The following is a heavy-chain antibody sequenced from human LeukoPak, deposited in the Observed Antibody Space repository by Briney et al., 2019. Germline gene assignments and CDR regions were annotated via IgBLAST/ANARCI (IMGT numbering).Heavy chain of an antibody. CDR3: ARDSRLGGHYYDSSGYYLYYFDY. J-gene: IGHJ4*02. Sequence: GASVKVSCKASGYTFTSYYMHWVRQAPGQGLEWMGIINPSGGSTSYAQKLQGRVTMTTDTSTSTAYMELRSLRSDDTAVYYCARDSRLGGHYYDSSGYYLYYFDYWGQGTLVTVSS. CDR1: GYTFTSYY. V-gene: IGHV1-46*01. D-gene: IGHD3-22*01. CDR2: INPSGGST.